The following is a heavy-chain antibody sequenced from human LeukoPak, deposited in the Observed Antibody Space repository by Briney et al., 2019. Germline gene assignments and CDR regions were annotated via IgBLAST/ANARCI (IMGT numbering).Heavy chain of an antibody. CDR2: VSKDGSEK. CDR1: GFPFSTFW. V-gene: IGHV3-7*01. J-gene: IGHJ4*02. CDR3: ARPYYYSSGSFPY. D-gene: IGHD3-10*01. Sequence: GGSLRLSCAVSGFPFSTFWMSWVRQAPGKGLEWVASVSKDGSEKEYVDSVKGRFTISRDNAKNSLYLQMNSLRAEDTAVYFCARPYYYSSGSFPYWGQGILVTVSS.